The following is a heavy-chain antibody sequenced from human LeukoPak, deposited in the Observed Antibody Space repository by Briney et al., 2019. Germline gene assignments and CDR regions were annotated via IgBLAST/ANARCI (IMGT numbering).Heavy chain of an antibody. V-gene: IGHV1-18*01. J-gene: IGHJ5*02. Sequence: VASVKVSCKASGYTFTSYGISWVRRALGQGLEWMGWLSAYNGNTNYAQKLQGRVTMTTDTSTSTAYMELRSLRSDDTAVYYCARYKSSSIRPFDPWGPGTLVTVSS. CDR3: ARYKSSSIRPFDP. CDR1: GYTFTSYG. CDR2: LSAYNGNT. D-gene: IGHD6-6*01.